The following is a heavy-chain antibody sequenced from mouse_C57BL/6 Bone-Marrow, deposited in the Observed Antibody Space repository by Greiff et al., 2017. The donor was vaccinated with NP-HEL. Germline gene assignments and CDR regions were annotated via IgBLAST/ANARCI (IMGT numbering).Heavy chain of an antibody. V-gene: IGHV1-9*01. D-gene: IGHD1-1*01. J-gene: IGHJ3*01. CDR2: ILPGSGST. Sequence: QVQLQQSGAELMKPGASVKLSCKATGYTFTGYWIEWVKQRPGHGLEWIGEILPGSGSTNYNEKFKGKATFTADTSSNTAYMQLSSLTTEDSDIYYGAGVYGSSYEGTWFAYWGQGTLVTVSA. CDR3: AGVYGSSYEGTWFAY. CDR1: GYTFTGYW.